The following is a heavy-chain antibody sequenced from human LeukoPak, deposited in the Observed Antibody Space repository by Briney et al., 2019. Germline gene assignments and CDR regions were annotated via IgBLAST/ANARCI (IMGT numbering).Heavy chain of an antibody. D-gene: IGHD6-19*01. J-gene: IGHJ4*02. V-gene: IGHV4-34*01. CDR3: ARDRWYSSGWYEEGAFDY. CDR2: INHSGST. Sequence: SETLSLTCAVYGGSFSGYYWSWIRQPPGEGLEWIGEINHSGSTNYNPSLKSRVTISVDTSKNQFSLKLSSVTAADTAVYYCARDRWYSSGWYEEGAFDYWGQGTLVTVPS. CDR1: GGSFSGYY.